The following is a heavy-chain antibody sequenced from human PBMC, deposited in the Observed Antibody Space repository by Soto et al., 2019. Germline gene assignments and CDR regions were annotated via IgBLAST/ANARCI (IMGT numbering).Heavy chain of an antibody. CDR1: GGSFSGYY. J-gene: IGHJ4*02. CDR3: ERGGLRYFDWLLGY. D-gene: IGHD3-9*01. CDR2: INHSGST. Sequence: PSETLSLTCAVYGGSFSGYYWSWIRQPPGKGLEWIGEINHSGSTNYNPSLKSRVTISVDTSKNQFSLKLSSVTAADTAVYYCERGGLRYFDWLLGYWGQGTLVTVS. V-gene: IGHV4-34*01.